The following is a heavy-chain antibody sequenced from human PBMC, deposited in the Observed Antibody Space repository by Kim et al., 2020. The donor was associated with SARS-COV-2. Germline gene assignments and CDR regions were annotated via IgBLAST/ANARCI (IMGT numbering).Heavy chain of an antibody. CDR3: AREKRGTKARWVTTPSRPLGYYYYGMDV. CDR2: IIPIFGTA. V-gene: IGHV1-69*13. D-gene: IGHD4-17*01. Sequence: SVKVSCKASGGTFSSYAISWVRQAPGQGLEWMGGIIPIFGTANYAQKFQGRVTITADESTSTAYMELSSLRSEDTAVYYCAREKRGTKARWVTTPSRPLGYYYYGMDVWGQGTTVTVSS. CDR1: GGTFSSYA. J-gene: IGHJ6*02.